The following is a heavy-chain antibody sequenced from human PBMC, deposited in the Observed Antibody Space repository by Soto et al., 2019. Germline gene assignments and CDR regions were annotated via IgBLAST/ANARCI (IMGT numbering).Heavy chain of an antibody. CDR2: ISSSSSTI. J-gene: IGHJ6*02. CDR3: VRDAGRDESAAMYYYYYYGMDV. CDR1: GFTFSSYS. V-gene: IGHV3-48*02. Sequence: GGSLRLSCTASGFTFSSYSMNWVRQAPGKGLEWVSYISSSSSTIYYADSVKGRFTISRDNAKNSLYLQMNSLRDEDTAVYYCVRDAGRDESAAMYYYYYYGMDVWGQGTTVTVSS. D-gene: IGHD2-2*01.